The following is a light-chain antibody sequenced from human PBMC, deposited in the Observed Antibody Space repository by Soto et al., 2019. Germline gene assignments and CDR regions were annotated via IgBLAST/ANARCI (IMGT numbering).Light chain of an antibody. CDR3: QQYGSSPPYT. J-gene: IGKJ2*01. CDR1: QSVSSSY. Sequence: PGERATLSCRASQSVSSSYLAWYQQKPGQAPRLLIYGASSRATGIPDRFSGSGSGTDFTLTISRLEPEDFVVYYCQQYGSSPPYTFGQGTKLEIK. V-gene: IGKV3-20*01. CDR2: GAS.